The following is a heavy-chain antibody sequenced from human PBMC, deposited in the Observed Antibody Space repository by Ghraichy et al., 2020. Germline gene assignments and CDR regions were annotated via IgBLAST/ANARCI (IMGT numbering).Heavy chain of an antibody. D-gene: IGHD2-2*01. J-gene: IGHJ3*02. CDR2: INTFSTYI. CDR3: ARDPWTYCTTSSCFVFDI. V-gene: IGHV3-21*06. Sequence: GGSLRLSCEASGFTFSDYSMNWVCQAPGKGLEWVSSINTFSTYIYYAGSVKGRFTVSRDNAKNSLYLQMNSLTAEDTAVYYCARDPWTYCTTSSCFVFDIWGHGTMVTVSS. CDR1: GFTFSDYS.